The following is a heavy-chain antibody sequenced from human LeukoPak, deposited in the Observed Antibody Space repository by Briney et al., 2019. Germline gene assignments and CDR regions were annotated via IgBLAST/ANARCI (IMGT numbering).Heavy chain of an antibody. D-gene: IGHD2-2*02. CDR2: ISGYNGHT. CDR3: ARDGCSSTACYTWDYMDV. Sequence: GASVMVSCKASGYTFTSYGISWVRQAPGQGLEWMGWISGYNGHTNYAQKVQGRVTMTTETSTSTAYMEVRSLRSDDTAVYYCARDGCSSTACYTWDYMDVWGKGTTVTVSS. V-gene: IGHV1-18*01. J-gene: IGHJ6*03. CDR1: GYTFTSYG.